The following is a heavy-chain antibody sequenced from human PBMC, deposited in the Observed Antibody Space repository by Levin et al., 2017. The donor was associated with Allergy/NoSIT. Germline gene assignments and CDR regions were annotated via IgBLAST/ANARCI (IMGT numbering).Heavy chain of an antibody. CDR3: ARDWAGYSSGWYGADY. J-gene: IGHJ4*02. CDR1: GFTFSSYA. D-gene: IGHD6-19*01. Sequence: PGGSLRLSCAASGFTFSSYAMHWVRQAPGKGLEWVAVISYDGSNKYYADSVKGRFTISRDNSKNTLYLQMNSLRAEDTAVYYCARDWAGYSSGWYGADYWGQGTLVTVSS. CDR2: ISYDGSNK. V-gene: IGHV3-30-3*01.